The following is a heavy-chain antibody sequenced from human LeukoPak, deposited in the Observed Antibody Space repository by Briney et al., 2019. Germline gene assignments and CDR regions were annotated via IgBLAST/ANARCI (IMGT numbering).Heavy chain of an antibody. D-gene: IGHD1-1*01. CDR1: GFTFSRYN. CDR3: AKERPHGMDV. V-gene: IGHV3-21*01. CDR2: ITSTSTYI. J-gene: IGHJ6*02. Sequence: GGSLRLSCTASGFTFSRYNMNWVGQAPGKGLEWVSTITSTSTYIAYANSVKGRFTISRDNADNSVYLQMNSLRADDTAVYYCAKERPHGMDVWGQGTSVTVSS.